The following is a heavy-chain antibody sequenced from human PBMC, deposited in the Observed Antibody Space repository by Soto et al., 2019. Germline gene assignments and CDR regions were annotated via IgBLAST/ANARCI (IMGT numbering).Heavy chain of an antibody. CDR3: ARDYVRLGGYTYGPPYYYYGMDV. CDR1: GFTFSSYA. J-gene: IGHJ6*02. Sequence: GGSLRLSCAASGFTFSSYAMSWVRQAPGKGLEWVSVVSASGSHTYYADSVKGRFTISRDNSKNTLSLQMSSLRAEDTAVYFCARDYVRLGGYTYGPPYYYYGMDVWGQGTTVTVSS. V-gene: IGHV3-23*01. D-gene: IGHD5-18*01. CDR2: VSASGSHT.